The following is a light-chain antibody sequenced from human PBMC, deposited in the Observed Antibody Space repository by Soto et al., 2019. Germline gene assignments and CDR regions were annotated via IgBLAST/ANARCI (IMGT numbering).Light chain of an antibody. CDR2: DAS. V-gene: IGKV3-11*01. CDR1: PRVSSS. J-gene: IGKJ4*01. CDR3: QQRSNWPLT. Sequence: EIVLTQSPAPLSLSPGERATLSCRASPRVSSSLAWYQQKPGQAPRLLIYDASNRATGIPARFSGSGSGTDFTLTITSLEPEDFAVYYCQQRSNWPLTFGGGTKVEIK.